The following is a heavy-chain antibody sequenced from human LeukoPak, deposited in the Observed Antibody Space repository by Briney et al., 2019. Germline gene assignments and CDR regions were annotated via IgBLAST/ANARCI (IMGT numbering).Heavy chain of an antibody. V-gene: IGHV4-59*01. Sequence: SETLSLTCTVSGGSITNSYWNRIRQSPGKGLEWIGYINYGGSTNYNPSLKSRVTISVDTSKNQFSLKLSSVTAADTAVYFCARDPLSTNDFDIWGQGTMVTVSS. CDR3: ARDPLSTNDFDI. CDR1: GGSITNSY. CDR2: INYGGST. D-gene: IGHD1-1*01. J-gene: IGHJ3*02.